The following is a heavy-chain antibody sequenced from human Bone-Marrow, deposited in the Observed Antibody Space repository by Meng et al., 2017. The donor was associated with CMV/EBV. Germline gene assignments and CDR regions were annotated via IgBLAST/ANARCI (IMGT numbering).Heavy chain of an antibody. CDR3: ARGNAPYGDYLLCGMDV. CDR2: IIPIFGTA. J-gene: IGHJ6*02. V-gene: IGHV1-69*05. D-gene: IGHD4-17*01. CDR1: GGTFSSHA. Sequence: SVKVSCKASGGTFSSHAISWVRQAPGQGLEWMGGIIPIFGTANYAQKFQGRVTITTDESTSTAYMELSSLRSEDTAVYYCARGNAPYGDYLLCGMDVWGQGTTVTVSS.